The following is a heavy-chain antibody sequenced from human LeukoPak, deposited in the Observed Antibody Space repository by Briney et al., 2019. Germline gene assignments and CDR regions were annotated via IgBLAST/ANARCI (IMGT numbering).Heavy chain of an antibody. Sequence: SVKVSCKASGGTFSSYAISWVRQAPGQGFEWMGGIIPIFGTANYAQKFQGRVTITADESTSTAYMELSSLRSEDTAVYYCARDLGGKLGTFDYWGQGTLVTVPS. D-gene: IGHD3-16*01. CDR3: ARDLGGKLGTFDY. J-gene: IGHJ4*02. V-gene: IGHV1-69*01. CDR1: GGTFSSYA. CDR2: IIPIFGTA.